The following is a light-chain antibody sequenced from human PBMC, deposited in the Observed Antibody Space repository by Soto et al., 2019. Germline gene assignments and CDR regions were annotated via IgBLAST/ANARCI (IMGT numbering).Light chain of an antibody. CDR1: QSVSNNY. V-gene: IGKV3-20*01. J-gene: IGKJ1*01. Sequence: VLRRSRGALSLSPGERATLSCRASQSVSNNYLAWYQQKPGQAPRLLIYGASNRATGIPDRFSGRGSGTDFTRIMCRHASEAAAAYYYEPYATSGRFAQGTKVDIK. CDR2: GAS. CDR3: EPYATSGR.